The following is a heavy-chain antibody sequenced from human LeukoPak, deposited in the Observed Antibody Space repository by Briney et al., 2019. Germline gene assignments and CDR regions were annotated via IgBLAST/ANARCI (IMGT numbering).Heavy chain of an antibody. Sequence: ASVKVSCKASGYTFTRYGISWVRQAPGQGPEWMGWISPYNGNTDYAQKFQGRVTITADESTSTAYMELSSLRSEDTAVYYCARGNIVVVPAAMPYYYYMDVWGKGTTVTISS. CDR3: ARGNIVVVPAAMPYYYYMDV. CDR1: GYTFTRYG. D-gene: IGHD2-2*01. V-gene: IGHV1-18*01. J-gene: IGHJ6*03. CDR2: ISPYNGNT.